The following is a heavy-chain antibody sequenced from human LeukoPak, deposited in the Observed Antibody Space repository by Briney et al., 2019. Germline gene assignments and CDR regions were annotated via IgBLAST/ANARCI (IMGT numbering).Heavy chain of an antibody. J-gene: IGHJ4*02. D-gene: IGHD5-18*01. V-gene: IGHV1-18*01. CDR2: ISAYNGYT. CDR3: ARAGRGYDYFDY. Sequence: GASVNVSCTASGYTFTSYDISWVRQAPGQGLEWMGGISAYNGYTNYAEKVQGRVTMTTDTSTSTAYMELRSLRSDDTAVYYCARAGRGYDYFDYWGQGTLVTVSS. CDR1: GYTFTSYD.